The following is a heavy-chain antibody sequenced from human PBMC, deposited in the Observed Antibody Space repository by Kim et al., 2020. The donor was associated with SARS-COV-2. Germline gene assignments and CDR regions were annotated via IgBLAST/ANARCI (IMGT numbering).Heavy chain of an antibody. CDR1: GIALSGYS. D-gene: IGHD5-12*01. J-gene: IGHJ4*02. CDR3: ARALKARTYDLEY. CDR2: ISNSGSTI. Sequence: GGSLRLSCAASGIALSGYSLNWVRQAPGKGLEWVSYISNSGSTIFYADSVRGRFTISRDNAKNSLYLQINRARVEDTAVYYCARALKARTYDLEYWGQGTLVTVSS. V-gene: IGHV3-48*01.